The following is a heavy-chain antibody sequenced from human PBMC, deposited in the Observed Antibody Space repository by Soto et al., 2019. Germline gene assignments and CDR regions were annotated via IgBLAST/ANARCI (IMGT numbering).Heavy chain of an antibody. Sequence: EVQLVESGGGLVKPGGSLRLSCAASGFTFSSYSMNWVRQAPGKGLEWVSSISSSSSYIYYADSVKGRFTLSRDNAKNSLYLQMNSLRAEDTAVYYCARDLRTRDYYYGMDVWGQGTTVTVSS. CDR2: ISSSSSYI. CDR1: GFTFSSYS. V-gene: IGHV3-21*01. CDR3: ARDLRTRDYYYGMDV. D-gene: IGHD5-12*01. J-gene: IGHJ6*02.